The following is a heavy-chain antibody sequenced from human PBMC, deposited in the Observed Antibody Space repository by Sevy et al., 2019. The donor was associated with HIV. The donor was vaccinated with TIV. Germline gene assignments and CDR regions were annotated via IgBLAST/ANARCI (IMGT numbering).Heavy chain of an antibody. D-gene: IGHD5-12*01. CDR3: ARDRKGEYSAYDGAGYYGMDV. V-gene: IGHV3-7*01. Sequence: GGSLRLSCAASGFSFSTYWMTWVRQAPGKGLEWVATMNQDGTERDYVDSVKGRFTISRDNTKTSLYLQMNSLRAEDTAVYYCARDRKGEYSAYDGAGYYGMDVWGQGTTVTVSS. CDR2: MNQDGTER. CDR1: GFSFSTYW. J-gene: IGHJ6*02.